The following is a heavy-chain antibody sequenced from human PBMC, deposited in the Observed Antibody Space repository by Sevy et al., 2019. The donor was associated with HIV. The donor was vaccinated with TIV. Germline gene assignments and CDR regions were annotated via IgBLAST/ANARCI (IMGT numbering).Heavy chain of an antibody. V-gene: IGHV1-18*01. CDR3: ARDQADYYDSSGQYLGDY. D-gene: IGHD3-22*01. CDR2: ISAYNGNT. CDR1: GYTFTSYG. Sequence: ASVKVSCKASGYTFTSYGISWVRQAPGQGLEWMGWISAYNGNTNYAQKLQGRVTMTTDTSTSTAYMELGSLRSDDTAVYYCARDQADYYDSSGQYLGDYWGQGTLVTVSS. J-gene: IGHJ4*02.